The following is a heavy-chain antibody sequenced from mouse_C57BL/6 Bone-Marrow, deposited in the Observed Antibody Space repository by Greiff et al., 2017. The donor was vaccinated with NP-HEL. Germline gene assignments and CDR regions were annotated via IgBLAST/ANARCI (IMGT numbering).Heavy chain of an antibody. D-gene: IGHD4-1*01. Sequence: EVHLVESGPELVKPGASVKMSCKASGYTFTDYNMHWVKQSHGKSLEWIGYINPNNGGTSYNQKFKGKATLTVNKSSSTAYMELRSLTSEDSAVYYVLRTGTDAYWGQGTLVTVSA. V-gene: IGHV1-22*01. CDR2: INPNNGGT. J-gene: IGHJ3*01. CDR1: GYTFTDYN. CDR3: LRTGTDAY.